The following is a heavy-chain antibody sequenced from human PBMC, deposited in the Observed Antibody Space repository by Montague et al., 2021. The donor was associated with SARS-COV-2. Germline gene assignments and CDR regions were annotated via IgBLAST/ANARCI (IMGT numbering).Heavy chain of an antibody. D-gene: IGHD5-12*01. CDR3: ARGGGLRNYGMDA. V-gene: IGHV3-21*04. Sequence: SLRLSCAASGFTFSSYSMNWVRQAPGKGLEWVSSISSSSSYIYYADSVKGRSTISRDNSKNTLYLQMNRLRAEDTAVYYCARGGGLRNYGMDAWGQGTTVTVSS. CDR2: ISSSSSYI. CDR1: GFTFSSYS. J-gene: IGHJ6*02.